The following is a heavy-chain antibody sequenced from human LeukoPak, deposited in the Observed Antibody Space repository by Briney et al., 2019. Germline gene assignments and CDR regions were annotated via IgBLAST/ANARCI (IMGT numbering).Heavy chain of an antibody. CDR2: INDSGTT. J-gene: IGHJ5*02. CDR1: GVSLSDYY. D-gene: IGHD3-3*01. CDR3: ARVGGDYDFLSGNTLLNWFDP. Sequence: TSETLSLTCAVYGVSLSDYYWSWVRQSPGKGLEWVREINDSGTTNYIPSLKSRLTISLDKSNNQLSLTLRSVTAADTALYFCARVGGDYDFLSGNTLLNWFDPWGQGTLVTVSS. V-gene: IGHV4-34*01.